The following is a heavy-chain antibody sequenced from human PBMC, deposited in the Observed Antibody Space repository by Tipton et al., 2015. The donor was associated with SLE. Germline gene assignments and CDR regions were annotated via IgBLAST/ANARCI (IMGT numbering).Heavy chain of an antibody. Sequence: TLSLTCAVYGESFMGYYWSWIRQSPGKGLEWVGEINHSGSTNYNPSLKSRVTISVDTSKNQFSLKLTSVTAADTAIYYCARGGEYGSSWHPRNYYYMDVWGKGTTVTVSS. J-gene: IGHJ6*03. CDR3: ARGGEYGSSWHPRNYYYMDV. D-gene: IGHD6-13*01. CDR2: INHSGST. CDR1: GESFMGYY. V-gene: IGHV4-34*01.